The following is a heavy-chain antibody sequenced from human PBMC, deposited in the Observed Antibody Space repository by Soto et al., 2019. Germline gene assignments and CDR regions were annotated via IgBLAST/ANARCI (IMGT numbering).Heavy chain of an antibody. CDR1: GGSIGSGDYY. V-gene: IGHV4-30-4*01. J-gene: IGHJ4*02. CDR2: VSNSGST. D-gene: IGHD1-7*01. Sequence: SETLSLTCTVSGGSIGSGDYYGSWIRQPPGKGLEWVGCVSNSGSTYYNPSLEGRVTVSADTSKDHFSLELRSVTAADTAIYFCARDRFSITGTREGFDYWGQGTLVTVSS. CDR3: ARDRFSITGTREGFDY.